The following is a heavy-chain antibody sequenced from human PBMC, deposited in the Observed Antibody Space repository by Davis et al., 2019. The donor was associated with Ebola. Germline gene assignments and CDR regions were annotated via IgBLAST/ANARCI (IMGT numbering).Heavy chain of an antibody. CDR2: INPNSGGT. D-gene: IGHD2-2*01. CDR3: ARALIVVVPAARWFDP. V-gene: IGHV1-2*02. Sequence: AASVKVSCKASGYTFTGYYMHWVRQAPGQGLEWMGWINPNSGGTNYAQKLQGRVTMTTDTSTSTAYMELRSLRSDDTAVYYCARALIVVVPAARWFDPWGQGTLVTVSS. J-gene: IGHJ5*02. CDR1: GYTFTGYY.